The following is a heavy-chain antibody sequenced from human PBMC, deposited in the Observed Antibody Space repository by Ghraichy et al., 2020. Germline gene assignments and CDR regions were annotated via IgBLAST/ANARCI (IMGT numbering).Heavy chain of an antibody. CDR2: ITGNSGTT. D-gene: IGHD3-16*02. CDR1: GFTFSSYG. V-gene: IGHV3-23*01. Sequence: GGSLRLSCAASGFTFSSYGMSWVRQAPGKGLEWVSSITGNSGTTYYADSVKGRFTISRDNSKNTLDLQMNSLRAEETAVYYCAKSPSETYFVWGSYRTDYWGQGTLVTVSS. J-gene: IGHJ4*02. CDR3: AKSPSETYFVWGSYRTDY.